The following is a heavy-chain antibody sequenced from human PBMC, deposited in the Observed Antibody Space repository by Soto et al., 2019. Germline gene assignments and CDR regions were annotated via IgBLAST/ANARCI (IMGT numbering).Heavy chain of an antibody. CDR1: GFTFSSYG. J-gene: IGHJ4*02. V-gene: IGHV3-30*18. D-gene: IGHD3-22*01. CDR3: AKDRSFWGLGYYDSSGYLRDLGY. CDR2: ISYDGSNK. Sequence: GGSLRLSCAASGFTFSSYGMHWVRQAPGKGLEWVAVISYDGSNKYYADSVKGRFTISRDNSKNTLYLQMNSLRAEDTAVYYCAKDRSFWGLGYYDSSGYLRDLGYWGQGTLVTVSS.